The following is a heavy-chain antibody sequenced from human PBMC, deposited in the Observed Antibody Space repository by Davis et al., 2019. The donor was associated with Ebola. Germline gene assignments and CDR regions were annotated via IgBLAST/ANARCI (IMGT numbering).Heavy chain of an antibody. Sequence: SETLSLTCAVYGGSFSDYFWSWIRQSPGKGLEWIGKVSHGGVSDYNPSLKSRVTISVDTSKNQCSLKLSSVTAADTAVYYCARGYTYGSMVYGMDVWGQGTTVTVSS. J-gene: IGHJ6*02. V-gene: IGHV4-34*01. D-gene: IGHD5-18*01. CDR1: GGSFSDYF. CDR2: VSHGGVS. CDR3: ARGYTYGSMVYGMDV.